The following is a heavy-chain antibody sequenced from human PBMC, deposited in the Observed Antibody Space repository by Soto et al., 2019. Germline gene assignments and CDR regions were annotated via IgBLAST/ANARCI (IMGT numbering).Heavy chain of an antibody. D-gene: IGHD6-13*01. J-gene: IGHJ4*02. V-gene: IGHV3-23*01. CDR2: ISGSGGST. Sequence: QPGGSLRLSCAASAFTFSSYAMSWVRQAPGKGLEWVSAISGSGGSTYYADSVKGRFTISRDNAKNTLYLQMNSLRAEDTAVYYCARDISSRSHSSSWDFDYWGQGTLVTVSS. CDR1: AFTFSSYA. CDR3: ARDISSRSHSSSWDFDY.